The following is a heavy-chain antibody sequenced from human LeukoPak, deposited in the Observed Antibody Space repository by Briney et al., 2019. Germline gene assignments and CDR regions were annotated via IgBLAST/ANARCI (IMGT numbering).Heavy chain of an antibody. CDR3: ASAIAVAGTDYYYMDV. J-gene: IGHJ6*03. Sequence: SETLSLTCAVYGGSFSGYYWSWIRQPPGKGLEWIGEINHSGSTNYNPSLKSRVTISVDTSKNQFSLQLNSVTPEDTAVYYCASAIAVAGTDYYYMDVWGKGTTVTISS. CDR1: GGSFSGYY. CDR2: INHSGST. V-gene: IGHV4-34*01. D-gene: IGHD6-19*01.